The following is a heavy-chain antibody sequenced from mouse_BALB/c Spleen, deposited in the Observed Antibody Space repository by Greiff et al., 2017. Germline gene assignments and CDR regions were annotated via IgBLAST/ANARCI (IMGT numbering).Heavy chain of an antibody. CDR3: ARQGGYYGYYFDY. CDR1: GFTFSSYA. V-gene: IGHV5-9-3*01. Sequence: EVQLVESGGGLVQPKGSLKLSCAASGFTFSSYAMSWVRQTPEKRLEWVATISSGGSYTYYPDSVKGRFTISRDNAKNTLYLQMSSLRSEDTAMYYCARQGGYYGYYFDYWGQGTTLTVSS. D-gene: IGHD1-1*01. CDR2: ISSGGSYT. J-gene: IGHJ2*01.